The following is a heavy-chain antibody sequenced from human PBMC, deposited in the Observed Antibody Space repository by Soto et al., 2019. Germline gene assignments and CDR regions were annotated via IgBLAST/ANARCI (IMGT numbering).Heavy chain of an antibody. D-gene: IGHD3-3*01. V-gene: IGHV4-31*03. CDR3: ARAVYDFWSGYYSNWFDP. CDR2: IYYSGST. J-gene: IGHJ5*02. Sequence: SATLSLTCTGSGGSISSGGYYWSWIRHHPGSGLEWIGYIYYSGSTYYNPSLKSRVTISVDTSKNQFSLKLSSVTAADTAVYYCARAVYDFWSGYYSNWFDPWGQGTLVTVSS. CDR1: GGSISSGGYY.